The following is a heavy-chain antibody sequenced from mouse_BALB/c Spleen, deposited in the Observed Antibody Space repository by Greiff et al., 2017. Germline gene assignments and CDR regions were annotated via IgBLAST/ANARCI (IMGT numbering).Heavy chain of an antibody. CDR2: IYPGNSDT. CDR3: TRSPIYYGNYYWYFDV. CDR1: GYTFTSYW. D-gene: IGHD2-1*01. Sequence: VQLQQSGTVLARPGASVKMSCKASGYTFTSYWMHWVKQRPGQGLEWIGAIYPGNSDTSYNQKFKGKAKLTAVTSTSTAYMELSSLTNEDSAVYYCTRSPIYYGNYYWYFDVWGAGTTVTVSS. V-gene: IGHV1-5*01. J-gene: IGHJ1*01.